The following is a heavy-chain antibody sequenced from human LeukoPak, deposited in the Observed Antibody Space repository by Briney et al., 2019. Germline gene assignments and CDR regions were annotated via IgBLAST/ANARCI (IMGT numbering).Heavy chain of an antibody. CDR3: VADLPGVTTNYGMDF. Sequence: PGGSLRLSCVTSGFTFSGAGVIWVRQAPGSGLECVGRVKSKVDGGTADCADPLKGRFTISRDDSRNTFYLQMDSLKSEDTGVYYCVADLPGVTTNYGMDFWGQGTTVTVSS. CDR2: VKSKVDGGTA. J-gene: IGHJ6*02. D-gene: IGHD4-17*01. CDR1: GFTFSGAG. V-gene: IGHV3-15*05.